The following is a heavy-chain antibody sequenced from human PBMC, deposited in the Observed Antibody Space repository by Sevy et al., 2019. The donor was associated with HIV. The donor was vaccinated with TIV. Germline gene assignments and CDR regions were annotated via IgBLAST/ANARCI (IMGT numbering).Heavy chain of an antibody. D-gene: IGHD3-3*01. V-gene: IGHV1-2*02. J-gene: IGHJ4*02. CDR2: INTNSGDTGT. CDR1: GYTFTGNY. Sequence: ASVKVSCKTSGYTFTGNYIHWVRQAPGQGLEWMGWINTNSGDTGTKYAQKFQGRVTMTSDRSINTVYMDLTRLSPDDTAVYYCARKGYDLWSGYSAAYFDYWGQGTLVTVSS. CDR3: ARKGYDLWSGYSAAYFDY.